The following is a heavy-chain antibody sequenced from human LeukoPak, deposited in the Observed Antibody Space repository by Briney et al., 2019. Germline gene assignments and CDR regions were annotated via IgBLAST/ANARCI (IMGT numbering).Heavy chain of an antibody. Sequence: GGSLRLSCAASGFTFSSYSMNWVRQAPGKGLEWVSYISSSSSTIYYADSVKGRFTISRDNSKNTLYLQMNSLRVEDTAVYYCGKGYGQQLVNNWFDPWGQGTLVTVSS. CDR3: GKGYGQQLVNNWFDP. CDR2: ISSSSSTI. CDR1: GFTFSSYS. V-gene: IGHV3-48*01. J-gene: IGHJ5*02. D-gene: IGHD6-13*01.